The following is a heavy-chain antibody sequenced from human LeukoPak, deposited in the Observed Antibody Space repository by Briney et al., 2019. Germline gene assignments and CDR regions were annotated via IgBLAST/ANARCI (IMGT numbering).Heavy chain of an antibody. D-gene: IGHD7-27*01. CDR1: GFTVSSNF. CDR2: IYSGGST. V-gene: IGHV3-53*01. Sequence: GGSLRLSCAVSGFTVSSNFMSWVRQAPGKGLEWVSVIYSGGSTYYADSVKGRFTISRDNSKNTLYPQMNNLRAEGTAVYYCVRGGLGIYFDYWGQGTLVTVSS. J-gene: IGHJ4*02. CDR3: VRGGLGIYFDY.